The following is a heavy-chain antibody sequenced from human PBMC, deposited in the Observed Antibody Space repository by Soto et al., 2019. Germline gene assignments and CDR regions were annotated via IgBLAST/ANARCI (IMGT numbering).Heavy chain of an antibody. D-gene: IGHD5-12*01. V-gene: IGHV6-1*01. Sequence: QTLSLTWAISGDSGSSNSGAWNWIRHSPSRGLEWLGRTYYRSKWYNDYAVSVKSRITINPDTSKNQFSLQLNSVTPEDTAVYYCERVVDSGYESSPFDYWGQGTLVTVSS. J-gene: IGHJ4*02. CDR1: GDSGSSNSGA. CDR2: TYYRSKWYN. CDR3: ERVVDSGYESSPFDY.